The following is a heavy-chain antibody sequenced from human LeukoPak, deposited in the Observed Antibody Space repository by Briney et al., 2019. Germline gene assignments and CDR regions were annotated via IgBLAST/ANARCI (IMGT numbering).Heavy chain of an antibody. D-gene: IGHD6-6*01. CDR3: ARDGYSSSFYFDY. CDR1: GYTFSGYW. V-gene: IGHV3-7*01. Sequence: GGSLRLSCVASGYTFSGYWMSWVRQVPGKGLEWVANINEDGSEKYYVDSVKGRFTISRDNAKNTLYLQMNSLRAEDTAVYYCARDGYSSSFYFDYWGQGTLVTVSS. J-gene: IGHJ4*02. CDR2: INEDGSEK.